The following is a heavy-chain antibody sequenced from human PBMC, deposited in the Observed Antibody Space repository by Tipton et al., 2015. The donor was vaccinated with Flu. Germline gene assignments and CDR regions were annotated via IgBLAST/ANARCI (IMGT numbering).Heavy chain of an antibody. CDR2: ICPGSP. CDR3: ARRTFSNYVSEPRNWFHP. D-gene: IGHD4-11*01. V-gene: IGHV4-38-2*02. Sequence: TLSLTCTVSGDSITSDYYWGWIRQFPGKGLEWIGNICPGSPYYNPSLRSRVTMSIARSNVQFSLRLTSVTAADTAVYFCARRTFSNYVSEPRNWFHPWGQGTLVTVSS. J-gene: IGHJ5*02. CDR1: GDSITSDYY.